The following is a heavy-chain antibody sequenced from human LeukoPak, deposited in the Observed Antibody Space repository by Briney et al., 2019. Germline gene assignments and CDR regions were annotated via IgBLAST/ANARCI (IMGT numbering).Heavy chain of an antibody. CDR3: ATVRGIPAAQWAFDI. Sequence: SVKVSCKASGGTFGSYVISWVRQAPGQGLEWMGGIIPIFGTTNYAQKFQGRVTITADKSTSTAYMELSSLRSEDTAVYYCATVRGIPAAQWAFDIWGQGTMVTVSS. CDR2: IIPIFGTT. V-gene: IGHV1-69*06. D-gene: IGHD6-13*01. J-gene: IGHJ3*02. CDR1: GGTFGSYV.